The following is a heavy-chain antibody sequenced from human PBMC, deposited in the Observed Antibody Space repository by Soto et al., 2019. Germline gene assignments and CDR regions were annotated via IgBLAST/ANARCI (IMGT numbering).Heavy chain of an antibody. D-gene: IGHD4-17*01. Sequence: PGGSLRLSCAASEFTFSNYATHWVRQAPGKGLQWLAVISYDGNNKYYADSVEGRFTISRDNSKNTVYLQMNSLRLEDTAVYYCARGPSYSDSYFDHWGQGTLVTVSS. V-gene: IGHV3-30*03. CDR1: EFTFSNYA. CDR3: ARGPSYSDSYFDH. J-gene: IGHJ4*02. CDR2: ISYDGNNK.